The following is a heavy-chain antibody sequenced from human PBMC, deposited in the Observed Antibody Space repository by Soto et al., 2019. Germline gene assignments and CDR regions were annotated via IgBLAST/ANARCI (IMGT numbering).Heavy chain of an antibody. CDR2: ISGSGGST. V-gene: IGHV3-23*01. CDR1: GFTFSSYA. J-gene: IGHJ4*02. Sequence: GGSLRLSCAASGFTFSSYAMSWVRHAPGKGLEWVSAISGSGGSTYYADSVKGRFTISRDNSKNTLYLQMNSLRAEDTAVYYCAKLVSSSWYPFCDYWGQGTLVTVSS. D-gene: IGHD6-13*01. CDR3: AKLVSSSWYPFCDY.